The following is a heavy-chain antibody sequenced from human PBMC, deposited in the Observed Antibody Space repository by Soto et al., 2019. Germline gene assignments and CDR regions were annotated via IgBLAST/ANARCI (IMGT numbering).Heavy chain of an antibody. D-gene: IGHD5-18*01. J-gene: IGHJ6*02. Sequence: SETLSLTCTVSGGSIRSGGYYWSWVRQNPRRGLEWIGNIYYSGNTYYNPSLKSRLTISVDTSKNQFSLNLSSVTAADTAVYYCARDRLMATAGTARHYFGLDVWGQGATVTVS. CDR2: IYYSGNT. CDR3: ARDRLMATAGTARHYFGLDV. V-gene: IGHV4-31*03. CDR1: GGSIRSGGYY.